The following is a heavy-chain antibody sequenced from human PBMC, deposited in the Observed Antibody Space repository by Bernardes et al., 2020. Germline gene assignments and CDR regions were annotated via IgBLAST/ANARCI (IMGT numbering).Heavy chain of an antibody. CDR1: GFTFSSYG. D-gene: IGHD6-6*01. CDR3: ARDFVGYSSSYYYYYYGMDV. J-gene: IGHJ6*04. Sequence: GGSLRLSCAASGFTFSSYGMHWVRQAPGKGLEWVAVISYDGSNKYYADSVKGRFTISRDNSKNSLYLQMNSLRDEDTAVYYCARDFVGYSSSYYYYYYGMDVWGKGTTVTVSS. V-gene: IGHV3-30*03. CDR2: ISYDGSNK.